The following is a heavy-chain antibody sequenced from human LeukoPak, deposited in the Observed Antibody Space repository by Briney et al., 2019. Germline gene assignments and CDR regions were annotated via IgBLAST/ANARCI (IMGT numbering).Heavy chain of an antibody. CDR3: TRVAVAGPTGWFDP. D-gene: IGHD6-13*01. J-gene: IGHJ5*02. CDR2: ISGSGGST. CDR1: GFTFDDYG. V-gene: IGHV3-23*01. Sequence: GGSLRLSCAASGFTFDDYGMSWVRQAPGKGLEWVSAISGSGGSTYYADSVKGRFTISRDNSKNTLYLQMNSLRAEDTAVYYCTRVAVAGPTGWFDPWGQGTLVTVSS.